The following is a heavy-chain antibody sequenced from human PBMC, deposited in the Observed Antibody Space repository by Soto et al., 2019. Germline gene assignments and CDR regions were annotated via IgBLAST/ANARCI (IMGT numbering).Heavy chain of an antibody. D-gene: IGHD1-26*01. J-gene: IGHJ6*02. CDR3: ARPVEPFYYYGMDV. CDR1: GFTFSTYA. CDR2: ISYDGSEK. V-gene: IGHV3-30-3*01. Sequence: QVQLVESGGGVVQPGRSLRLSCAAAGFTFSTYAMEWVRQAPGKGLVWVALISYDGSEKFYADSVQGRFTVSRDNSKNPLFLEMNGLGTEDTALYFCARPVEPFYYYGMDVWGQGTTVTVSS.